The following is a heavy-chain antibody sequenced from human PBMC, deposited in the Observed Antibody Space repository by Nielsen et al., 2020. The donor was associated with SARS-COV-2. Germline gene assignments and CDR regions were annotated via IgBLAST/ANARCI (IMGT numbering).Heavy chain of an antibody. J-gene: IGHJ6*02. D-gene: IGHD3-10*01. V-gene: IGHV1-69*13. CDR2: IIPIFGTA. Sequence: SVKVSCKASGGTFSSYAISWVRQAPGQGLEWMGGIIPIFGTANYAQKFQGRVTITADESTSTAYMELSSLRSEDTAVYYCARGVMVRGVRIHYGMDVWGQGTTVTVSS. CDR3: ARGVMVRGVRIHYGMDV. CDR1: GGTFSSYA.